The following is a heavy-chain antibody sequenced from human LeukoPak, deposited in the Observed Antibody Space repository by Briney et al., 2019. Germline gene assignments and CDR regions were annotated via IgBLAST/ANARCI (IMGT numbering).Heavy chain of an antibody. CDR3: AAIYSSSWSTFDY. Sequence: ASVKVSCKASGYTFTSYYMHWVRQAPGQGLEWMGWINPNSGGTNYAQKFQGRVTMTRDTSISTAYMELSRLRSDDTAVYYCAAIYSSSWSTFDYWGQGTLVTVSS. CDR2: INPNSGGT. J-gene: IGHJ4*02. D-gene: IGHD6-13*01. V-gene: IGHV1-2*02. CDR1: GYTFTSYY.